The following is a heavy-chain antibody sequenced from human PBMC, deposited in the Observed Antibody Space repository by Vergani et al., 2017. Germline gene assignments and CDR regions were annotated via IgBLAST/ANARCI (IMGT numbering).Heavy chain of an antibody. V-gene: IGHV1-18*01. Sequence: QVQLVPSGAEVKTPGASVKVSCKASGYTFTSYGISWVRQAPGQGLEWMVWISAYNGNTNYAQKLQGGVTMTTDTSTMTAYMELRRLRSDDTAVYYCARERGRFDPWGQGTLVTVSS. CDR3: ARERGRFDP. CDR1: GYTFTSYG. J-gene: IGHJ5*02. CDR2: ISAYNGNT.